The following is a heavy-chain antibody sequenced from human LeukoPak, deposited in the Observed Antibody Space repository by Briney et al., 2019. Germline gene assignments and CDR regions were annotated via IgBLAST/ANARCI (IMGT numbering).Heavy chain of an antibody. Sequence: TGGSLRLSCAASGFTITDHHMDWVRQSPGKGLEWLGRSKTTKPNSCPTDCAASVKGRFTISRDDSKNSLYLQLNSLKTEDTAVYYCVRVVTTDRGWYHFDNWGQGILVTVSS. CDR1: GFTITDHH. V-gene: IGHV3-72*01. CDR3: VRVVTTDRGWYHFDN. J-gene: IGHJ4*02. CDR2: SKTTKPNSCPT. D-gene: IGHD6-19*01.